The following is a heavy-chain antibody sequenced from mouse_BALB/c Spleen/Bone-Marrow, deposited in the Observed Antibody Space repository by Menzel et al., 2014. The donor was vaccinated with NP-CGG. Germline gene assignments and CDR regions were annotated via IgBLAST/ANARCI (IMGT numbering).Heavy chain of an antibody. CDR3: AREIINDYHWYFDV. J-gene: IGHJ1*01. D-gene: IGHD2-4*01. V-gene: IGHV7-3*02. CDR2: IRNKANGYTT. Sequence: EVKVVESGGGLVQPGGSLRLSCATSGFTFTDYYMSWVRQPPGKALEWLGFIRNKANGYTTEYSASVKGRFTISRDSSQSILYLQMNTLRAEDSATYYCAREIINDYHWYFDVWGAGTTVTVSS. CDR1: GFTFTDYY.